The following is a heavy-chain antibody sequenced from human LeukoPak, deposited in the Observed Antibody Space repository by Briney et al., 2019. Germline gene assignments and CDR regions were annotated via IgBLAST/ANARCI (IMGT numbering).Heavy chain of an antibody. J-gene: IGHJ4*02. CDR3: AREGGFYRPLDY. D-gene: IGHD3-3*01. CDR1: GGSITTTNW. CDR2: VHLDGRT. V-gene: IGHV4-4*02. Sequence: SETLSLTCGVSGGSITTTNWWTWVRQPPGKGLEWIGEVHLDGRTNYNPSLESRLTISVDLSENHISLRLASVTAADTAVYYCAREGGFYRPLDYSGQGTLVTVSS.